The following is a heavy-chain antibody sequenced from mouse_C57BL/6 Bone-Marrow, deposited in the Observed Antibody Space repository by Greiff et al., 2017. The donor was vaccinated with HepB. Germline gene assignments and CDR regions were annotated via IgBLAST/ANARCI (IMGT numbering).Heavy chain of an antibody. CDR2: IDPENGDT. Sequence: VQLQQSGAELVRPGASVKLSCTASGFNIKDDYMHWVKQRPEQGLEWIGWIDPENGDTEYASKFQGKATITADTSSNTAYLQLSSLTSEDTAVYYCTTDDYSPDYYFDYWGQGTTLTVSS. D-gene: IGHD2-12*01. CDR1: GFNIKDDY. V-gene: IGHV14-4*01. CDR3: TTDDYSPDYYFDY. J-gene: IGHJ2*01.